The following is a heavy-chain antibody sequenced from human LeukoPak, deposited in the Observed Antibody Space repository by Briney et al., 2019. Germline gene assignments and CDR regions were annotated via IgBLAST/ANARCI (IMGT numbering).Heavy chain of an antibody. J-gene: IGHJ6*03. D-gene: IGHD5-24*01. CDR1: GFTFSSYG. V-gene: IGHV3-48*04. Sequence: GGSLRLSCAASGFTFSSYGMSWVRQAPGRGLEWISYISNPSSTRYYADSVKGRFTISRDNAKNSLYLQMNSLRAEDTAVYYCARREGYYYYYYMDVWGKGTTVTVSS. CDR2: ISNPSSTR. CDR3: ARREGYYYYYYMDV.